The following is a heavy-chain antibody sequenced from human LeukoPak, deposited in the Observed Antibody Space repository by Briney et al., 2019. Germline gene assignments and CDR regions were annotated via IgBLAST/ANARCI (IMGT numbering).Heavy chain of an antibody. CDR1: GFTFSSYA. V-gene: IGHV3-30*04. CDR2: ISYDGSNK. D-gene: IGHD1-26*01. Sequence: PGGSLRLSCAASGFTFSSYAMHWVRQAPGKGLEWVAVISYDGSNKYYADSVKGRFTISRDNAKNSLYLQMNGLGAEDSAVYYCARKTVGAKNWFDPWGRGTLVTVSS. J-gene: IGHJ5*02. CDR3: ARKTVGAKNWFDP.